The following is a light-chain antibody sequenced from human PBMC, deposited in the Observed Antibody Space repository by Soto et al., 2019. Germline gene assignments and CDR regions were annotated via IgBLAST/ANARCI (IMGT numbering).Light chain of an antibody. V-gene: IGLV2-11*01. CDR3: CSYAGSYIPYV. CDR1: SSDAGRYNY. J-gene: IGLJ1*01. Sequence: QSALTQPRSVSGSPGQSVTISCTGTSSDAGRYNYVSWYQQHPGKAPKLMIYDVSKRPSGVPDRFSGSKSGNTASLTISGLQAEDEADYYCCSYAGSYIPYVFGTGTKVTVL. CDR2: DVS.